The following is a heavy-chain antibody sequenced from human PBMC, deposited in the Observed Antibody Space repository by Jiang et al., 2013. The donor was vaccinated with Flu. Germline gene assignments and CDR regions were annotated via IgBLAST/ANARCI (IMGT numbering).Heavy chain of an antibody. J-gene: IGHJ4*02. CDR3: ARGPDDILTGSPKYYFDY. Sequence: SGAEVKKPGASVKVSCKASGYTFTSYYMHWLRQAPGQGLEWMGIIHPSGGSTSYAQKFQGRVTMTRDTSTSTVYMELSSLRSEDTAVYFCARGPDDILTGSPKYYFDYWGQGTLVTVSS. D-gene: IGHD3-9*01. CDR2: IHPSGGST. V-gene: IGHV1-46*01. CDR1: GYTFTSYY.